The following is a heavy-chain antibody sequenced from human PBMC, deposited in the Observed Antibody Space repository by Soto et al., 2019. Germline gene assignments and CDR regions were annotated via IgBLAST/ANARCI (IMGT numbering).Heavy chain of an antibody. J-gene: IGHJ4*02. V-gene: IGHV4-31*03. D-gene: IGHD5-18*01. CDR1: GGSISSGGYY. Sequence: PSETLSLTCTVSGGSISSGGYYWSWIRQHPGKGLEWIGYIYYSGSTYYNPSLKSRVTISVDTSKNQFSLKLSSVTAADTAVYYCARGFRGYSYGYFLDYWGQGTLVTVS. CDR2: IYYSGST. CDR3: ARGFRGYSYGYFLDY.